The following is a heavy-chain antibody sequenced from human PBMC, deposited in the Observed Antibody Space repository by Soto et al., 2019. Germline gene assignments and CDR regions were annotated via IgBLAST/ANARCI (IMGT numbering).Heavy chain of an antibody. D-gene: IGHD6-13*01. V-gene: IGHV1-8*01. J-gene: IGHJ6*02. CDR1: GYTFTSYD. CDR3: ARPPLVAAAGMFYYYGMDV. Sequence: QVQLVQSGAEVKKPGASVKVSCKASGYTFTSYDINWVRQATGQGLEWMGWMNPNSGNTGNAQKSQARVPMTRNTSISTAYMELSSLRSEDTAVYYCARPPLVAAAGMFYYYGMDVWGQGTTVTVSS. CDR2: MNPNSGNT.